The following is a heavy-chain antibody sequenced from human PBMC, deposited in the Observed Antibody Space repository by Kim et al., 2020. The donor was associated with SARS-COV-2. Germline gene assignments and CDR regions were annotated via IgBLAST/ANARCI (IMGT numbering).Heavy chain of an antibody. CDR3: ARMEQQLAQRYPGLDDYYYYYGMDV. CDR2: ISYDGSNK. V-gene: IGHV3-30*04. Sequence: GGSLRLSCAASGFTFSSYAMHWVRQAPGKGLEWVAVISYDGSNKYYADSVKGRFTISRDNSKNTLYLQMNSLRAEDTAVYYCARMEQQLAQRYPGLDDYYYYYGMDVWGQGTTVTVSS. J-gene: IGHJ6*02. D-gene: IGHD6-13*01. CDR1: GFTFSSYA.